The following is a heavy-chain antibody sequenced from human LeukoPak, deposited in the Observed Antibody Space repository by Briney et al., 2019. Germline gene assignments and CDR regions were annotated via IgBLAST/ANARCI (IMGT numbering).Heavy chain of an antibody. J-gene: IGHJ6*03. CDR1: GYTFSNSG. Sequence: ASVKVSCRASGYTFSNSGISWVRQAPGQGLEWMGWISTYSGTPNYAHNLQGRLTMTTDTSTSTAYMELRNLKSDDTAVYYCARSGGYYFYMDVWGKGTTVTVSS. V-gene: IGHV1-18*01. CDR3: ARSGGYYFYMDV. D-gene: IGHD1-26*01. CDR2: ISTYSGTP.